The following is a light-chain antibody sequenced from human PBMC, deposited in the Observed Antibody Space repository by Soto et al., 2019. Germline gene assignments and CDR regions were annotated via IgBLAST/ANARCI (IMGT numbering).Light chain of an antibody. V-gene: IGKV3-11*01. CDR3: EQRSNWPPALT. J-gene: IGKJ4*01. CDR2: DAS. Sequence: EIVLTQSPATLSLSPGERATLSCRASQRVGTFLAWYQHKPGQAPRLLIYDASNRATGVPARFSGSGSGTDFTLTISSLEPEDFAVYYCEQRSNWPPALTFGGGTKVEIK. CDR1: QRVGTF.